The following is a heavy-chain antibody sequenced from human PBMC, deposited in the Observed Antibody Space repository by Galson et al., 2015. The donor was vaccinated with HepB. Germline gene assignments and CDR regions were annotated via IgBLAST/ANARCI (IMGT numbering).Heavy chain of an antibody. J-gene: IGHJ6*02. CDR3: ARDEGLGYNFYDGMDV. V-gene: IGHV3-21*01. CDR2: ISSSSYYK. Sequence: SLRLSCAASGFSFSTYSMNWVRQAPGKGLAWVSSISSSSYYKYYADSVKGRFTISRDNAKNSLYLQMNSLRAEDTAIYYCARDEGLGYNFYDGMDVCGQGTTVTVSS. CDR1: GFSFSTYS.